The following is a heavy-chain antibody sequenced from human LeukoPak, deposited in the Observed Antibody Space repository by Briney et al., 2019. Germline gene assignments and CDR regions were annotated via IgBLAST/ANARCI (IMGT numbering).Heavy chain of an antibody. V-gene: IGHV1-2*02. Sequence: ASVKVSCKASGYTFTGHYMNWVRLAPGQGLEWMGWINPTGGTTYAQKFQDRVTMTRDTSINTAYMELSGLRYDDTAVYYCARDLGWSSSHWGQGTLVTVSS. CDR2: INPTGGT. CDR3: ARDLGWSSSH. D-gene: IGHD6-6*01. J-gene: IGHJ4*02. CDR1: GYTFTGHY.